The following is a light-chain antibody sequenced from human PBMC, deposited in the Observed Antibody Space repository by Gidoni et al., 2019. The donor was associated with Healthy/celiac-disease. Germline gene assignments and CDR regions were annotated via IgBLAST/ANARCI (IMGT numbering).Light chain of an antibody. V-gene: IGKV1D-12*01. CDR3: QQANSFPHT. Sequence: DIQMTPTPSSVSASVGDRVTITCRARQGISSWLAWDQQKPGKAPKLLIYAASRLQSGVPSRFSCSGSGTEFTLTISSLQPEYFATYYCQQANSFPHTFGQGTKLEIK. CDR1: QGISSW. J-gene: IGKJ2*01. CDR2: AAS.